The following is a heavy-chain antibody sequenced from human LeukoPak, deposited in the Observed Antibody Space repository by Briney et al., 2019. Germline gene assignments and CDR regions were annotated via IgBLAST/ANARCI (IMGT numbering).Heavy chain of an antibody. V-gene: IGHV1-69*13. CDR3: ATTGGDIYYYYMDV. D-gene: IGHD3-16*01. CDR1: GDTFSRYA. CDR2: IIPVLSTA. Sequence: SVKVSCKAPGDTFSRYAISWVRQAPGQGLEWMGGIIPVLSTANYAQKFQDRVTITADESTSTTYMELSSLKSEDTAVYYCATTGGDIYYYYMDVWGKGTTVTISS. J-gene: IGHJ6*03.